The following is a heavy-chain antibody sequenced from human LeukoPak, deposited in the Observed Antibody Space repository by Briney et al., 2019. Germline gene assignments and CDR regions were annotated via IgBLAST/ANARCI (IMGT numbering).Heavy chain of an antibody. CDR2: IYHSGST. J-gene: IGHJ4*02. CDR1: GYSISSGYY. D-gene: IGHD3-22*01. Sequence: PSETLSLTCAVSGYSISSGYYWGGIRQPPGKKLEWIGSIYHSGSTYYNPSLKSRVTISVDTSKNQFSLKLSSVTAADTAVYYWARGGYYYDSSGLDFDYWGQGTLVTVSS. V-gene: IGHV4-38-2*01. CDR3: ARGGYYYDSSGLDFDY.